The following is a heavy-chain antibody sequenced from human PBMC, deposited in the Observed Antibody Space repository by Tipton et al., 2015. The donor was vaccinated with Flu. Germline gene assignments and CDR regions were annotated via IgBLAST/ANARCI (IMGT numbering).Heavy chain of an antibody. J-gene: IGHJ5*02. V-gene: IGHV4-59*01. Sequence: TLSLTCTVSGGSISSYYWSWIRQPPGKGLEWIGYIYYSGSTNYNPSLKSRVTISVDTSKNQFSLKLSSVTAADTAVYYCAREGSGWYRNWFDPWGQGTLVTGSS. CDR2: IYYSGST. CDR3: AREGSGWYRNWFDP. CDR1: GGSISSYY. D-gene: IGHD6-19*01.